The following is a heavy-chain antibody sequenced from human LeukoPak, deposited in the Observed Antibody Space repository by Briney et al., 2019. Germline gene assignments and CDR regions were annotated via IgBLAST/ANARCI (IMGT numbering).Heavy chain of an antibody. CDR1: GGSFSGYY. CDR3: ARVGDYYYGSGSYNSGDAFDI. CDR2: SNHSGSS. V-gene: IGHV4-34*01. J-gene: IGHJ3*02. Sequence: KPSETLSLTCAVYGGSFSGYYWSWIRQPPGKGLEWIGESNHSGSSNYNPSLKSRVTILVDTSTNQFSLKLSSVTAADTAVYYCARVGDYYYGSGSYNSGDAFDIWGQGTMVTVSS. D-gene: IGHD3-10*01.